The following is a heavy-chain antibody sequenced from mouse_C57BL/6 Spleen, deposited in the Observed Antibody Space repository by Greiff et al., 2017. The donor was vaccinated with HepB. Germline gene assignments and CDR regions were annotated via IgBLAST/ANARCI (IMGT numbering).Heavy chain of an antibody. CDR1: GFTFSDAW. J-gene: IGHJ2*01. Sequence: EVKLMESGGGLVQPGGSMKLSCAASGFTFSDAWMDWVRQSPEKGLEWVAEIRNKANNHATYYAESVKGRFTISRDDSKSSVYLQMNSLRAEDTGIYYCTRSTTPLGRYFDYWGQGTTLTVSS. CDR3: TRSTTPLGRYFDY. CDR2: IRNKANNHAT. V-gene: IGHV6-6*01. D-gene: IGHD1-1*01.